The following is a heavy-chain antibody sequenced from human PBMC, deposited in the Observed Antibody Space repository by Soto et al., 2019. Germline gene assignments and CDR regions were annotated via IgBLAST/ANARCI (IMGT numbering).Heavy chain of an antibody. V-gene: IGHV1-18*01. CDR2: ISAYNGNT. Sequence: QVQLVQSGAEVKKPGASVKVSCKASGYTFTNFGISWVRQAPGQGLEWMGWISAYNGNTNYAQKFQGRVTRTTDTSTSTAYMEVRSLRFDDTAVDYRARRGTPIAYWAPGTLVTVSS. CDR1: GYTFTNFG. CDR3: ARRGTPIAY. D-gene: IGHD3-16*01. J-gene: IGHJ4*02.